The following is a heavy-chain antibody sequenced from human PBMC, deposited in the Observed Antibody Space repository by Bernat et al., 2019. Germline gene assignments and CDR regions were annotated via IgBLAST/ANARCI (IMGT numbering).Heavy chain of an antibody. V-gene: IGHV3-23*01. CDR3: AKGEGITMVRGVTTRFDY. J-gene: IGHJ4*02. CDR2: ISGSGGST. Sequence: EVQLLESGGGLVQPGGSLRLSCAASGFTFSSYAMSWVRQAPGKGLEWVSAISGSGGSTYYADSVKGRFTISRDNSKNTLYLQMNSLRAEDTAVYYCAKGEGITMVRGVTTRFDYWGQGTLVTVSS. CDR1: GFTFSSYA. D-gene: IGHD3-10*01.